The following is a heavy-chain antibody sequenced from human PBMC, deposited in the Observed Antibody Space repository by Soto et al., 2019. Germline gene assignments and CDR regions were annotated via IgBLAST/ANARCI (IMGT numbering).Heavy chain of an antibody. J-gene: IGHJ6*02. Sequence: QVQLVESGGGVVQPGRSLRLSCAASGFTFSSYGMHWVRQAPGKGLEWVAVIWYDGSNIYYADSVKGRFTISRDNSKNTLYLQMNSLRAEDTAVYYCARSIAVAGDYYYYGMDVWGQGTTVTVSS. D-gene: IGHD6-19*01. V-gene: IGHV3-33*01. CDR2: IWYDGSNI. CDR3: ARSIAVAGDYYYYGMDV. CDR1: GFTFSSYG.